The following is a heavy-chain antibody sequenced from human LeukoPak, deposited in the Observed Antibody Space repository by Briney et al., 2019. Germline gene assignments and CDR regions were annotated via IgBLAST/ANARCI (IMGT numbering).Heavy chain of an antibody. V-gene: IGHV3-21*01. J-gene: IGHJ4*02. Sequence: GGSLRLSCAASGFTFSNYEMIWASQAPGKGLEWVSSISSSSSNIYYADSVKGRFTISRDNAKNSVFLQMNGLRAEDAAVYYCVRDFGDWGQGTLVTVSS. D-gene: IGHD3-3*01. CDR1: GFTFSNYE. CDR2: ISSSSSNI. CDR3: VRDFGD.